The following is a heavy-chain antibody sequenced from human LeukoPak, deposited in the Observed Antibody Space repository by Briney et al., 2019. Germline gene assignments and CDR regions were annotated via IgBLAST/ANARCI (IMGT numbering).Heavy chain of an antibody. D-gene: IGHD1-26*01. Sequence: ASVKVSCKASGYTFTRHYIHWVRQAPGQGLEWMGLINPTGGSTGYAQKFQGRVTMTRDMSTSTDYMELSSLRSEDTAIYYCARDNSVGDNAWWFDPWGQGTLVTVSS. CDR2: INPTGGST. V-gene: IGHV1-46*01. CDR1: GYTFTRHY. CDR3: ARDNSVGDNAWWFDP. J-gene: IGHJ5*02.